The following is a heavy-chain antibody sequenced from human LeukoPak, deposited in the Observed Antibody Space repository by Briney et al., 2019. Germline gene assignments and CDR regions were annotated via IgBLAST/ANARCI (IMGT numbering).Heavy chain of an antibody. V-gene: IGHV4-59*01. Sequence: SETLSLTCTVSGDSISSYYCSWIRQPPGKGLEWIGYIYYSGSTSYNPSLKSRVTISLDTSNNQFSLKLRSVTAADTAVYYCARGPPDCSSTSCYAFDAFDIWGQGTMVTVSS. CDR1: GDSISSYY. CDR3: ARGPPDCSSTSCYAFDAFDI. D-gene: IGHD2-2*01. J-gene: IGHJ3*02. CDR2: IYYSGST.